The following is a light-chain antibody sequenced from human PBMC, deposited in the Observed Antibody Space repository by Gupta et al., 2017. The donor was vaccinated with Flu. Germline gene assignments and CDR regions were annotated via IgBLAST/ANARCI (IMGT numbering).Light chain of an antibody. V-gene: IGLV2-14*01. CDR2: EVS. CDR3: SSYTGSCTV. CDR1: SSDVGAYNY. Sequence: QSVLTQPASVSGSPGQSTTLSCTGTSSDVGAYNYVSWYQQHPGEAPKLMIYEVSYRPSGISNRFSGSKSGNTASLTISGLQAGDEADYYCSSYTGSCTVFGGGTKVAVL. J-gene: IGLJ3*02.